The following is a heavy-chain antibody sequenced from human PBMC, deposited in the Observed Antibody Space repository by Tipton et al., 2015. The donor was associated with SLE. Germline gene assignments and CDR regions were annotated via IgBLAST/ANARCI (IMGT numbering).Heavy chain of an antibody. J-gene: IGHJ4*02. D-gene: IGHD1-26*01. V-gene: IGHV4-34*01. CDR1: GVSISSHY. CDR3: ARLLNY. Sequence: TLSLTCTVSGVSISSHYWSWVRQPPGKGLEWIGEIHHSGSTTYNPSLKSRIIISLDTSKNQVSLKLSSVTAADTAVYYCARLLNYWGQGSLVTVSS. CDR2: IHHSGST.